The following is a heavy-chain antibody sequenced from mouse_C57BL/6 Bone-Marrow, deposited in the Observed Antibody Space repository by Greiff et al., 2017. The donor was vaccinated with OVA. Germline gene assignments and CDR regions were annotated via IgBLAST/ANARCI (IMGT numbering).Heavy chain of an antibody. CDR3: AGIYYGSSYYAMDY. J-gene: IGHJ4*01. CDR2: IWSGGST. Sequence: QVQLKQSGPGLVQPSQSLSITCTVSGFSLTSYGVHWVRQPPGKGLEWLGVIWSGGSTDYNAAFISRLSISKDNSKSQVFFKMNSLQADDTAIYYCAGIYYGSSYYAMDYWGQGTSVTVSS. V-gene: IGHV2-4*01. CDR1: GFSLTSYG. D-gene: IGHD1-1*01.